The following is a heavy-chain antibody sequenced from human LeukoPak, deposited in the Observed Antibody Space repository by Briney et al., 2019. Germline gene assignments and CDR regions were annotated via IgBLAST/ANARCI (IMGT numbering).Heavy chain of an antibody. D-gene: IGHD3-3*01. V-gene: IGHV1-2*02. CDR2: INCNSGGT. CDR1: GYTFTGYF. J-gene: IGHJ4*02. Sequence: GASVKVSCKASGYTFTGYFMHWVRQAPGQGLEWMGWINCNSGGTKYPQKFQGRVSMTRDTSINTAYLELSSLRSDDTAVYYCARDLTIVGGVTDPCIRGHWGQGTLVTVSS. CDR3: ARDLTIVGGVTDPCIRGH.